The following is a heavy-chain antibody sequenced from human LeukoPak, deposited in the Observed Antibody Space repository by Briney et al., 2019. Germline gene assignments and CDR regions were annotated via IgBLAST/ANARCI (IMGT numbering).Heavy chain of an antibody. Sequence: SETLSLTCTVSGDSMSGYYWSWIRQSPGKELEWIGYIYHSGSTNYNPSLRSRVTLSVDTSKNQFSLKLSSVTAADTAVYYCARDRGTYYYDSSGYYYGFDPWGQGTLVTVPS. CDR1: GDSMSGYY. V-gene: IGHV4-59*01. CDR3: ARDRGTYYYDSSGYYYGFDP. J-gene: IGHJ5*02. D-gene: IGHD3-22*01. CDR2: IYHSGST.